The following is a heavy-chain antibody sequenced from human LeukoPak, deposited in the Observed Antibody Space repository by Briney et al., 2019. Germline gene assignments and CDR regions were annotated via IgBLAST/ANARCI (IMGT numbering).Heavy chain of an antibody. J-gene: IGHJ4*02. Sequence: ASVKVSCKASGYTFTGYYMHWVRQAPGQGLEWMGWINPNSGGTNYAQKFQGRVTMTRDTSISTAYMELSRLRSDDTAVYYCASQRRSSRWYSFTFSDYWGQGTLVTVSS. CDR1: GYTFTGYY. D-gene: IGHD6-19*01. V-gene: IGHV1-2*02. CDR2: INPNSGGT. CDR3: ASQRRSSRWYSFTFSDY.